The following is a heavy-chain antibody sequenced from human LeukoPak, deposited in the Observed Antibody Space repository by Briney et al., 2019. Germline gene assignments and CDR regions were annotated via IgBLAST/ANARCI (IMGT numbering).Heavy chain of an antibody. Sequence: SETLSLTCTVSGGSISSSNSYWAWNRQPPGKGLEWIGSIYYDGKTYYSPSLRSRVTVSADTSKSQFSLKLSSVTAADTAVYFCVRLQHFGDPHWGQGTLVTVST. CDR2: IYYDGKT. J-gene: IGHJ4*02. CDR3: VRLQHFGDPH. V-gene: IGHV4-39*01. CDR1: GGSISSSNSY. D-gene: IGHD4-17*01.